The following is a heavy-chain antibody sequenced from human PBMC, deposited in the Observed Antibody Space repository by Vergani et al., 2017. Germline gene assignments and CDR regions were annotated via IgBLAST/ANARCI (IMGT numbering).Heavy chain of an antibody. V-gene: IGHV1-69*01. CDR3: ATDFKRSYYDSSGSYPTSLNAFDI. Sequence: QVQLVQSGAEVKKPGSSVKVSCKASGGTFSSYAISWVRQAPGQGLEWMGGIIPIFGTANYAQKFQGRVTITADESTSTAYMELSILRSEDTSVYYCATDFKRSYYDSSGSYPTSLNAFDIWGQGTMVTVSS. CDR2: IIPIFGTA. J-gene: IGHJ3*02. D-gene: IGHD3-22*01. CDR1: GGTFSSYA.